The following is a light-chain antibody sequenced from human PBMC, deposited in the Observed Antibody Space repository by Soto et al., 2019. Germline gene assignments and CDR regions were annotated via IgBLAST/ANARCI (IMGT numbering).Light chain of an antibody. CDR3: QKYNRAPWT. V-gene: IGKV1-27*01. CDR1: KGISNY. CDR2: AAS. J-gene: IGKJ1*01. Sequence: DIQMTQSPSSLSASVGDRVTITCRASKGISNYLAWYQQNPGKVPTLLIYAASTLQSGVPSRFSGSGSGTDFTLTISSLQPEDVATYYCQKYNRAPWTFGQGTKVEIK.